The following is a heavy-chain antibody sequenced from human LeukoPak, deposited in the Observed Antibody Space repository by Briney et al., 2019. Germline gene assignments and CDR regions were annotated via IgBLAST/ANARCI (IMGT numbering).Heavy chain of an antibody. J-gene: IGHJ4*02. CDR3: AREDYDNSFFDN. CDR2: TTDEGTDK. CDR1: GFTFSTYA. V-gene: IGHV3-30*15. D-gene: IGHD4-17*01. Sequence: GGSLRLSCVASGFTFSTYAMHRVRQAPGKGLEWVAATTDEGTDKFYADSVKGRVTISRDNSKNTLHLQMSSLTAEDTAVYYCAREDYDNSFFDNWGQGTLVTVSS.